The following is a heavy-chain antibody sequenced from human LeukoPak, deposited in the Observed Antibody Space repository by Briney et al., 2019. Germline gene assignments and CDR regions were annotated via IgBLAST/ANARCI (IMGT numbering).Heavy chain of an antibody. V-gene: IGHV3-53*05. CDR1: GFTVSSNY. CDR2: IYSGGST. Sequence: GGSLRLSCAASGFTVSSNYMSWVRQAPGKGLEWVSVIYSGGSTYYADSVKGRFTISRDNSKSTLYLQMNSLRAEDTAVYYCAKDMSDSSSWGYFDYWGQGTLVTVSS. D-gene: IGHD6-13*01. J-gene: IGHJ4*02. CDR3: AKDMSDSSSWGYFDY.